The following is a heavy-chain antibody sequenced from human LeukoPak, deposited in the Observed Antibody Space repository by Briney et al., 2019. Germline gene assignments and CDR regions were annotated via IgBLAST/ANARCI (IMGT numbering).Heavy chain of an antibody. CDR3: AKDRGEQWLVTYFDY. D-gene: IGHD6-19*01. CDR1: GFTFSSYG. CDR2: ISYDGSNK. V-gene: IGHV3-30*18. J-gene: IGHJ4*02. Sequence: LPGGSLRLSCAASGFTFSSYGMHWVRQAPGKGLEWVAVISYDGSNKYYVDSVKGRFTISRDNSKNTLYLQMNSLRPEDTAVYYCAKDRGEQWLVTYFDYWGQGTLVTVSS.